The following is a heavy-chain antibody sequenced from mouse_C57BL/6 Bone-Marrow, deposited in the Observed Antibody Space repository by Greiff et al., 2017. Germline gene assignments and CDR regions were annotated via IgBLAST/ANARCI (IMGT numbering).Heavy chain of an antibody. CDR1: GYTFTSYW. V-gene: IGHV1-69*01. D-gene: IGHD3-2*01. CDR3: AVDRGYAMDY. J-gene: IGHJ4*01. Sequence: QVQLQQPGAELVMPGASVTLSCKASGYTFTSYWMHWVKQRPGQGLEWIGEIDPSDSYTNYNQKFKGKYTLTVDKSSSTAYMQLSSLTSEDSAVYYCAVDRGYAMDYWGQGTSVTVSS. CDR2: IDPSDSYT.